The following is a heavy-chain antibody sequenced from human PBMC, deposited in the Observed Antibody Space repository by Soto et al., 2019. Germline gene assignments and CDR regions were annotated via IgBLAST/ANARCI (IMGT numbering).Heavy chain of an antibody. J-gene: IGHJ4*02. Sequence: EVQLLESGGGLVQPGGSLRLSCAASGITISNYPMSWFRQAPGKGLDWVSGISGSGDRTYYADSAKGRFTISKDISRNSLSLPLDSPGVEDTAVYFCVKDDGGYPSTAPHWGQGTLVTVSS. CDR1: GITISNYP. CDR3: VKDDGGYPSTAPH. V-gene: IGHV3-23*01. CDR2: ISGSGDRT. D-gene: IGHD3-22*01.